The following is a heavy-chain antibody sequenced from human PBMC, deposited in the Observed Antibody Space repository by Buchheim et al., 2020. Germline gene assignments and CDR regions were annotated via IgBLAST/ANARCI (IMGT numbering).Heavy chain of an antibody. CDR1: GFTFNKAW. J-gene: IGHJ4*02. Sequence: VQLVESGGGLVKPGGSLRLSCAASGFTFNKAWMSWVRQAPGKGLEWVAVISFDGKTQYYTDSVKGRFTISRDNSKNTLYLQMDSLRPEDTALYYCASPAGYAYGDSPLDSWGQGTL. CDR2: ISFDGKTQ. CDR3: ASPAGYAYGDSPLDS. V-gene: IGHV3-30*03. D-gene: IGHD4-17*01.